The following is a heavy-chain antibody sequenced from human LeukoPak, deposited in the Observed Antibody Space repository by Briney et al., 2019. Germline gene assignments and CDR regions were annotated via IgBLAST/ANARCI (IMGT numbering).Heavy chain of an antibody. J-gene: IGHJ6*02. D-gene: IGHD5-24*01. CDR3: VRVQADGHSDI. Sequence: SETLSLTCTVSGGSISNYHWSWIRQPPGKGLGWIGYIYYRGSTKYNPSLESRVTISVDMSKNQFSLKLNSVTAADTAVYYCVRVQADGHSDIWGQGTTVTVSS. CDR1: GGSISNYH. CDR2: IYYRGST. V-gene: IGHV4-59*01.